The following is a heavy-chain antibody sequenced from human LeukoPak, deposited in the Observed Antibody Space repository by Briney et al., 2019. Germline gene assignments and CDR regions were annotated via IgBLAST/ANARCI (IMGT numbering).Heavy chain of an antibody. V-gene: IGHV3-11*01. D-gene: IGHD1-26*01. Sequence: SLRLSXAASGFTFSDYYASWIRQAPGKGLEWVSYISSSGSTIYYADSVKGRFTISRDNSKNTLYLQMNSLRAEDTAVYYCAGQTRGSYRLFYWGQGTLVTVSS. CDR2: ISSSGSTI. J-gene: IGHJ4*02. CDR1: GFTFSDYY. CDR3: AGQTRGSYRLFY.